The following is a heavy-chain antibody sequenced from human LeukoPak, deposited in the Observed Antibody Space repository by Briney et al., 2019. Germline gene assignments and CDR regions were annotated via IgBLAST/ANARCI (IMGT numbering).Heavy chain of an antibody. V-gene: IGHV4-30-2*01. D-gene: IGHD3-3*01. CDR1: GGSISSGRYS. CDR3: ARADDDDNWFDP. Sequence: SETLSLTCAVSGGSISSGRYSWSWIRQPPGKGLEWIGYIYHSGITYYNPSLKSRVTISVDRSKNHFSLKLSSVTAADTAMYYCARADDDDNWFDPWGQGTLVTVSS. CDR2: IYHSGIT. J-gene: IGHJ5*02.